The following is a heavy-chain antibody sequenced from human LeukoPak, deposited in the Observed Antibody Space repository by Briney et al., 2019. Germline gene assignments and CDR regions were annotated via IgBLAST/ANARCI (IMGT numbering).Heavy chain of an antibody. V-gene: IGHV4-34*01. D-gene: IGHD3-3*01. CDR2: INHSGST. Sequence: PSETLSLTCAVYGGSFSGYYWSWIRQPPGKGLEWIGEINHSGSTNYNPSLKSRVTISVDTSKNQFSLKMSSVTAADTAVCYCAGKLMYYDFWSGYYWGYFQHWGQGTLVTVSS. J-gene: IGHJ1*01. CDR1: GGSFSGYY. CDR3: AGKLMYYDFWSGYYWGYFQH.